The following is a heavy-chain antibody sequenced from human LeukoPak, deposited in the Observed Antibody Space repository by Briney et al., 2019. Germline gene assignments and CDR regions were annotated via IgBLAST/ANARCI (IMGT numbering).Heavy chain of an antibody. V-gene: IGHV3-33*01. CDR1: GFTFSSYG. D-gene: IGHD1-26*01. Sequence: GRSLRLSCAASGFTFSSYGMHWVRQAPGKGLEWVAVIWYDGSNKYYADSVKGRFTISRDNSKNTLYLQMNSLRAEDTAVYYCARASDSGSYYYLGSWLQLGPILPDYWGQGTLVTVSS. CDR3: ARASDSGSYYYLGSWLQLGPILPDY. J-gene: IGHJ4*02. CDR2: IWYDGSNK.